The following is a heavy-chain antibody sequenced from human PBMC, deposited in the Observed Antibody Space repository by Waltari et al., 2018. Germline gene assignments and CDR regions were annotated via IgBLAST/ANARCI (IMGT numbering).Heavy chain of an antibody. V-gene: IGHV1-18*01. D-gene: IGHD6-13*01. CDR3: ARKLTSRPYSSSWNSYYFDY. J-gene: IGHJ4*02. Sequence: QVQLVQSGAEVKKPGASVKVSCKASGYTFTSYGISWVRQAPGQGLEWMGWISTYNGNTNYAQKFQGIVTMTTDTSTSTAYMELRSLRSDDTAVYYCARKLTSRPYSSSWNSYYFDYWGQGTLVTVSS. CDR1: GYTFTSYG. CDR2: ISTYNGNT.